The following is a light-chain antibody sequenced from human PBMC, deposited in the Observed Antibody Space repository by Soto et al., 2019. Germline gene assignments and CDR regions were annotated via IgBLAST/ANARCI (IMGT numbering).Light chain of an antibody. CDR3: QSYDDSLSAHYV. Sequence: QPVLTQPPSMSGAPGQRVTISCTGSSSNIGSTYDVQWYQQLPGTAPKLLIYGNSNRPSGVPDRFSASKSGTSASLAITGLQADDEADYYCQSYDDSLSAHYVFGTGTKLTVL. V-gene: IGLV1-40*01. CDR2: GNS. J-gene: IGLJ1*01. CDR1: SSNIGSTYD.